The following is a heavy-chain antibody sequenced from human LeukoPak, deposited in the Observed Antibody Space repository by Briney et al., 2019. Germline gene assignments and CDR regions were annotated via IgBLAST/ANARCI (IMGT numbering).Heavy chain of an antibody. J-gene: IGHJ5*02. CDR2: IVVTGAST. CDR1: GFTFSNYA. Sequence: GGSLRLSCAASGFTFSNYAMTWVRQAPGKGLEGVSSIVVTGASTFYADSVEGRFTISRDNSMDTLYLQLNSLRAEDTAVYFCAKGKAYNNLDWFDPWGQGTLVTVSS. CDR3: AKGKAYNNLDWFDP. V-gene: IGHV3-23*01. D-gene: IGHD4-11*01.